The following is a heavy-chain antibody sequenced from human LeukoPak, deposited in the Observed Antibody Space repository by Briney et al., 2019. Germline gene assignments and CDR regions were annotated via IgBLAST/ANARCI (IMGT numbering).Heavy chain of an antibody. V-gene: IGHV3-21*01. CDR1: GFTFSSYS. CDR3: ARDREGRGYFDY. D-gene: IGHD3-10*01. J-gene: IGHJ4*02. CDR2: ISSSSSYI. Sequence: GGSLRLSCAASGFTFSSYSMNWVRQAPGKGLEWVSSISSSSSYIYYADSVKGRFTISRDNAKNSLYLQMNSLRAEDTTVYYCARDREGRGYFDYWGQGTLVTVSS.